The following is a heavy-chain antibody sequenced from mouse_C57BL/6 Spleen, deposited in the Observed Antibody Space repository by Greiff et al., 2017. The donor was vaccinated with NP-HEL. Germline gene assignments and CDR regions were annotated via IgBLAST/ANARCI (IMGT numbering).Heavy chain of an antibody. D-gene: IGHD2-4*01. CDR2: INPNNGGT. J-gene: IGHJ2*01. CDR3: ARSPFYDYDFDY. CDR1: GYTFTDYY. Sequence: EVQLQQSGPELVKPGASVKISCKASGYTFTDYYMNWVKQSHGKSLEWIGDINPNNGGTSYNQKFKGKATLTVDKSSSTAYMELRSLTSEDSAVYYCARSPFYDYDFDYWGQGTTLTVSS. V-gene: IGHV1-26*01.